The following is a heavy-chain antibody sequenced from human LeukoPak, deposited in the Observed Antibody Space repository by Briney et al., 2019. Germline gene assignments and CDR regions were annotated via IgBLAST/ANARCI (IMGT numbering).Heavy chain of an antibody. D-gene: IGHD5-18*01. CDR3: ATEAVQIWARHLDY. V-gene: IGHV3-33*01. CDR2: IWYDGSKK. Sequence: GRSLRLSCAASGFTFSSYGMHWVRQAPGKGLEWVAVIWYDGSKKYYADSVKGRFTISGDNSKNTLYLQMNSLRAEDTAVYYCATEAVQIWARHLDYWGQGTLVTVSS. CDR1: GFTFSSYG. J-gene: IGHJ4*02.